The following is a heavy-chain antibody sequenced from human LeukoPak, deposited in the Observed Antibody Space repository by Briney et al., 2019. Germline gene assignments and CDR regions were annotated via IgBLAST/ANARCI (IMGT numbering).Heavy chain of an antibody. D-gene: IGHD3-10*01. CDR2: LSYEGSNK. CDR1: GFPFSSYG. V-gene: IGHV3-30*03. J-gene: IGHJ4*02. Sequence: GGSLRLSCAASGFPFSSYGMHWVRQAPGKGLEWGAVLSYEGSNKFYADSVKGRFTIPRDNSKNTLYLQMNSLRVEDTAVYYCAGSWFYRDYFEYWGQGTLVTVSS. CDR3: AGSWFYRDYFEY.